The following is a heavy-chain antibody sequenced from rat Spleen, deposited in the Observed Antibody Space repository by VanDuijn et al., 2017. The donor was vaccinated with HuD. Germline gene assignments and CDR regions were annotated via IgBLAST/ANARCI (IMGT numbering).Heavy chain of an antibody. V-gene: IGHV5-7*01. CDR3: ARPSYGYPFAY. D-gene: IGHD1-7*01. CDR1: GFTFSDYN. Sequence: EVQLVESGGGPVQPGRSLKLSCAASGFTFSDYNMAWVRQAPKKGLEWVASITYDGSGTYYRDSVKGRFTISRDNAKSTLYLQMDSLRSEDTATYYCARPSYGYPFAYWGQGTLVTVSS. CDR2: ITYDGSGT. J-gene: IGHJ3*01.